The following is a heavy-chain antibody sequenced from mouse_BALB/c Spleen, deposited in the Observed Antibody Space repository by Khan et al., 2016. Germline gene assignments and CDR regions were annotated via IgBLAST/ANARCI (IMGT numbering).Heavy chain of an antibody. CDR2: INPSTGYT. CDR3: ASYYGSSYAMDY. D-gene: IGHD1-1*01. Sequence: QVQLQQSGAELAKPGASVKMSCKASGYTFTSYWMHWVKQRPGQGLEWIGYINPSTGYTEYNQKFKDKATLTADKSSSTAYMQLSSLTSEDSAVXYWASYYGSSYAMDYWGQGTSVTVSS. CDR1: GYTFTSYW. V-gene: IGHV1-7*01. J-gene: IGHJ4*01.